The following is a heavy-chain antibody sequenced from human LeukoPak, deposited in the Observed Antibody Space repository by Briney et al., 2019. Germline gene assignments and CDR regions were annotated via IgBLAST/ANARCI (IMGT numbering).Heavy chain of an antibody. CDR2: INHSGST. Sequence: SGTLSLTCAVYGGSFSGYYWSWIRQPPGKGLEWIGEINHSGSTNYNPSLKSRVTISVDTSKNQFSLKLSSVTAADTAVYYCAISRGYSYGYAFGYWGQGTLVTVSS. D-gene: IGHD5-18*01. V-gene: IGHV4-34*01. CDR3: AISRGYSYGYAFGY. CDR1: GGSFSGYY. J-gene: IGHJ4*02.